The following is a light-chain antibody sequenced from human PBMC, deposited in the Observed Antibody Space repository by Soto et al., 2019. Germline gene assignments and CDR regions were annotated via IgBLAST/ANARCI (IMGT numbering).Light chain of an antibody. J-gene: IGKJ2*01. CDR1: QSVSSRH. Sequence: EIVLTQSPGTLSLSPGERANLSCRASQSVSSRHLAWYQQKPGQAPRLLICDASSRATGIPDRFSGSGSGTDFTLTISRLEPEDFAVYYCQQYGSSPFTFGQGTKLEIK. V-gene: IGKV3-20*01. CDR2: DAS. CDR3: QQYGSSPFT.